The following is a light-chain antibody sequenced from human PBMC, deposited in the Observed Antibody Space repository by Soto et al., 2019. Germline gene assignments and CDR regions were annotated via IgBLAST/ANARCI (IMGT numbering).Light chain of an antibody. CDR3: QQYNNYPLT. J-gene: IGKJ4*02. Sequence: AILMTQSPSTFSASTGDRVTITCRASQSISSYLAWYQQKPGQAPKLLIYAASTLPTGIPARFSGSGSGTDFTLTISCLQSEDFAAYYCQQYNNYPLTFGGGTKVEIK. CDR2: AAS. CDR1: QSISSY. V-gene: IGKV1-8*01.